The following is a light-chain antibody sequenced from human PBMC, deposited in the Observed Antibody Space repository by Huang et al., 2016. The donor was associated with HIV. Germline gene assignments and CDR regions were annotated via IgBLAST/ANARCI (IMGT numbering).Light chain of an antibody. V-gene: IGKV4-1*01. J-gene: IGKJ3*01. Sequence: DIVMTQSPDSLPVSLGERATINCKSSQSLLYSSDNKNYLAWYQQKPGQPTKLLIYWASTRESGVPDRFSGSGSGTDFTLTISSLQAEDVAVYYCQQYYTTPLTFGPGTKVDIK. CDR2: WAS. CDR3: QQYYTTPLT. CDR1: QSLLYSSDNKNY.